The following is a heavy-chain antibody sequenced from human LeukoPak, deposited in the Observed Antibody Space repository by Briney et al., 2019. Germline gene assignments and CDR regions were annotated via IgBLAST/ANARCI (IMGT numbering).Heavy chain of an antibody. V-gene: IGHV3-48*03. CDR3: ARDSDTAMGGLVYFDY. J-gene: IGHJ4*02. CDR2: ISSSGSTI. Sequence: GGSLRLSCAASGFTFSSYEMNWVRQAPGKGLEWVSYISSSGSTIYYADSVKGRFTISRDNAKNSLYLQMNSLRAEDTAVYYCARDSDTAMGGLVYFDYWGQGTLVTVSS. D-gene: IGHD5-18*01. CDR1: GFTFSSYE.